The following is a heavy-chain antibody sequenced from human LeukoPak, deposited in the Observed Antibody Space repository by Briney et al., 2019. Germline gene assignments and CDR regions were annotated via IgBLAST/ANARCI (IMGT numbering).Heavy chain of an antibody. V-gene: IGHV1-69*11. D-gene: IGHD2-21*01. J-gene: IGHJ4*02. CDR2: IIPFLGTT. CDR1: GGVFTTYA. CDR3: TIIPNVILFTHYFEY. Sequence: ASVKVSCKASGGVFTTYAISWVRQAPGQWLEWMGSIIPFLGTTNYARKFQGRVTITADEPTRTAYMELTYVRSDDTAVYYCTIIPNVILFTHYFEYWGQGTLVTVSS.